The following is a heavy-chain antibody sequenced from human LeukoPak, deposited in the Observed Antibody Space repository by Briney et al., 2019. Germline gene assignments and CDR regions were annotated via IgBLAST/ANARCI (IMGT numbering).Heavy chain of an antibody. CDR3: ARTSAGAALLDY. CDR2: IIPILGIA. J-gene: IGHJ4*02. Sequence: SVKVSCKASGGTFSSYAISWVRQAPGQGLEWMGRIIPILGIANYAQKFQGRVTITADKSTSTVYMELSSLRSEDAAVYYCARTSAGAALLDYWGQGTLVTVSS. D-gene: IGHD2-15*01. V-gene: IGHV1-69*04. CDR1: GGTFSSYA.